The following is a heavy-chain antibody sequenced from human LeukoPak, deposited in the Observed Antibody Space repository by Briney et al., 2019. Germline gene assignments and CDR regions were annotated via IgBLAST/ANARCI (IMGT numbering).Heavy chain of an antibody. Sequence: KSSETLSLTCTVSGGSISSYYWSWIRQPPGKGLEWIGYIFHSGSTNYNPSLKSRVTISIDTSKSQFSLKLTSVTAADAAVYYCASTEDWFGEFSRYHGMDVWGQGTTVTVSS. J-gene: IGHJ6*02. CDR1: GGSISSYY. V-gene: IGHV4-4*09. CDR2: IFHSGST. CDR3: ASTEDWFGEFSRYHGMDV. D-gene: IGHD3-10*01.